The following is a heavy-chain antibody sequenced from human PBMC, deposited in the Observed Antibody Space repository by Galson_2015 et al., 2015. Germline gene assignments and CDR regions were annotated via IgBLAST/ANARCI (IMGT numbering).Heavy chain of an antibody. CDR3: ARDGPQRGYSCGEFDY. V-gene: IGHV4-61*02. Sequence: TLSLTCTVSGGSISSGSYYWSWIRQPAGKGLEWIGRIYTSGSTNYNPSLKSRVTISVDTSKNQFSLKLSSVTAADTAVYYCARDGPQRGYSCGEFDYWGQGTLVTVSS. D-gene: IGHD5-18*01. J-gene: IGHJ4*02. CDR2: IYTSGST. CDR1: GGSISSGSYY.